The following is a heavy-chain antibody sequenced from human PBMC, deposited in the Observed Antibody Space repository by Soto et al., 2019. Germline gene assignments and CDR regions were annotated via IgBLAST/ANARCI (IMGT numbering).Heavy chain of an antibody. V-gene: IGHV3-23*01. CDR1: AFTFSSYA. CDR2: VSGSGDST. CDR3: AKGRASDCPGCTQDY. J-gene: IGHJ4*02. Sequence: GGSLRLSCAASAFTFSSYAMSWVRQAPGKGLEWVSAVSGSGDSTYYADSVKGRFTISRDNSKNTLYLQMNSLRAEDTAVYYCAKGRASDCPGCTQDYWGQGTLVTVS. D-gene: IGHD2-21*02.